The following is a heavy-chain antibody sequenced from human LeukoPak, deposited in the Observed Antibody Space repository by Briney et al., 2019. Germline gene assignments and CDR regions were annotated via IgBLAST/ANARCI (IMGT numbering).Heavy chain of an antibody. CDR3: VRESWYFNY. CDR1: GFAFSGYW. V-gene: IGHV3-74*01. J-gene: IGHJ4*02. Sequence: GGSLRLSCAASGFAFSGYWMHWVRQAPGKGLVWVSRIKSDGSSTNYADSVKGRFTISRGNAKNTLYLQMNSLRAEDTAVYYCVRESWYFNYWGQGTLVTVSS. CDR2: IKSDGSST. D-gene: IGHD3-10*01.